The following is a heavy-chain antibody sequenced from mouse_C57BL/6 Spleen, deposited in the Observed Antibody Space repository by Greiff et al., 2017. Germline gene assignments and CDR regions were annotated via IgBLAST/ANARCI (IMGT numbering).Heavy chain of an antibody. Sequence: VQLQQSGPELVKPGASVKISCKASGYSFTGYFMNWVMQSHGKSLEWIGRINPYNGDTFYNQKFKGKATLTVDKSSSTAHMELRSLTSEDSAVYYCARHPQEYYGSLFAMDYWGQGTSVTVSS. J-gene: IGHJ4*01. CDR3: ARHPQEYYGSLFAMDY. CDR2: INPYNGDT. D-gene: IGHD1-1*01. CDR1: GYSFTGYF. V-gene: IGHV1-20*01.